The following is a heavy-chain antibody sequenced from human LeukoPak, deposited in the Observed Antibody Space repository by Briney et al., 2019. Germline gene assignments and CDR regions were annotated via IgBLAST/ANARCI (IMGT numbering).Heavy chain of an antibody. D-gene: IGHD3-22*01. CDR1: GFTFDDYA. CDR2: ISWNSGSI. Sequence: GGPLRLSCAASGFTFDDYAMHWVRQAPGKGLEWVSGISWNSGSIGYADSVKSRFTISRDNAKNSLYLQMNSLRAEDTALYYCAKSLGRYYDSSGYPTLYYFDYWGQGTLVTVSS. V-gene: IGHV3-9*01. J-gene: IGHJ4*02. CDR3: AKSLGRYYDSSGYPTLYYFDY.